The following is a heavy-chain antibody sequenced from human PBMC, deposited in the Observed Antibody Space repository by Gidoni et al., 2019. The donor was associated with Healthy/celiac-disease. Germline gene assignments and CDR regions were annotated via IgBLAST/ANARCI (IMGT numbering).Heavy chain of an antibody. CDR1: GFSFSSYG. J-gene: IGHJ6*02. V-gene: IGHV3-30*18. Sequence: QVQLVESGGGVVQPGRSLRRSGAAYGFSFSSYGMHWVRQAPGKGLEWVAVISYDGSNKYYADSVKGRFTISRDNSKNTLYLQMNSLRAEDTAVYYCAKDSSRGLDYYGMDVWGQGTTVTVSS. D-gene: IGHD3-10*01. CDR2: ISYDGSNK. CDR3: AKDSSRGLDYYGMDV.